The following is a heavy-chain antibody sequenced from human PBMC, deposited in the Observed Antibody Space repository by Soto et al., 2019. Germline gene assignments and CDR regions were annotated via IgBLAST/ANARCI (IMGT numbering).Heavy chain of an antibody. V-gene: IGHV4-59*01. Sequence: PSETLSLTCTVSGGSRSRYLWSWRWIRQSPWKGRQWIGYIENGGTTKYNPSLTSRLTMSMDTSKDQCSLNLSSGTAADTAVYYCTRVTINVSPFYFVSGGQGTLVTVSS. D-gene: IGHD2-21*02. CDR1: GGSRSRYL. CDR2: IENGGTT. CDR3: TRVTINVSPFYFVS. J-gene: IGHJ4*02.